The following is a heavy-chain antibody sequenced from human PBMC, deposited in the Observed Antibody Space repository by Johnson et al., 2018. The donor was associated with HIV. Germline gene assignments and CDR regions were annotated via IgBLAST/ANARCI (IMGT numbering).Heavy chain of an antibody. D-gene: IGHD2-2*01. CDR1: GFTFDDYA. CDR2: ISGSGGST. CDR3: AKDLLYCSSTSCHSYNLDAFDI. Sequence: VQLVESGGGVVQPGRSLRLSCAASGFTFDDYAMHWVRQAPGKGLEWVSAISGSGGSTDYADSVKGRFTISRDNSKNTLYLQMNSLRAEDTAVYYCAKDLLYCSSTSCHSYNLDAFDIWGQGTMVTVSS. V-gene: IGHV3-23*04. J-gene: IGHJ3*02.